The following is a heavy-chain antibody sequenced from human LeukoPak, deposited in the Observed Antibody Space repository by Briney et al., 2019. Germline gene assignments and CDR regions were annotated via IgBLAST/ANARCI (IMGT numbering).Heavy chain of an antibody. CDR2: IKEDGSQK. Sequence: GGSLKLSCAASGFTYSNHWMSWVRQAPGKGLEWVGNIKEDGSQKYYAGSVKGRFTISRDNAKNSLYLQMNSLRVEDTAVYYCARDGGWGWDYWGQGTLVTVSS. J-gene: IGHJ4*02. CDR3: ARDGGWGWDY. CDR1: GFTYSNHW. V-gene: IGHV3-7*01. D-gene: IGHD6-19*01.